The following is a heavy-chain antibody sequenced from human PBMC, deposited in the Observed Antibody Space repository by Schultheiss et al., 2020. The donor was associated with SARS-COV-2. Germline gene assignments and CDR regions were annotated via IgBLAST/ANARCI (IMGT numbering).Heavy chain of an antibody. CDR1: GGSFSGYY. CDR2: IYYSGST. D-gene: IGHD3-3*01. V-gene: IGHV4-59*08. J-gene: IGHJ3*02. Sequence: SETLSLTCAVYGGSFSGYYWSWIRQPPGKGLEWIGYIYYSGSTNYNPSLKSRVTISVDTSKNQFSLKLSSVTAADTAVYYCARPNDFWSGYRPRPVSDAFDIWGQGTMVTVSS. CDR3: ARPNDFWSGYRPRPVSDAFDI.